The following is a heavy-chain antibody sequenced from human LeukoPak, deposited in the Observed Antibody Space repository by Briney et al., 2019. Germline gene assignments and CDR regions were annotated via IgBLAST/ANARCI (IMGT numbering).Heavy chain of an antibody. Sequence: PSETLSLTCAVYGGSFSGYYWSWIRQPPGKGLEWTGEINHSGSTNYNPSLKSRVTISVDTSKNQFSLKLSSVTAADTAVYYCARDAVRGPTVTPLSDYYYGMDVWGQGTTVTVSS. V-gene: IGHV4-34*01. CDR1: GGSFSGYY. J-gene: IGHJ6*02. D-gene: IGHD4-4*01. CDR3: ARDAVRGPTVTPLSDYYYGMDV. CDR2: INHSGST.